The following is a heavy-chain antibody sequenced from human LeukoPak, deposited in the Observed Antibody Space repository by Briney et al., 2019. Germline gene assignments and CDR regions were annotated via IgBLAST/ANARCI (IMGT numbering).Heavy chain of an antibody. Sequence: GGSLRLSCAASGFTFSSYSMNWVRQAPGKGLEWVSSISSSSSYIYYADSVKGRFTISRDNAKNTLYLQMNSLRAEDTAVYYCARGPTYYYDSSGYFYWGQGTLVTVSS. CDR2: ISSSSSYI. D-gene: IGHD3-22*01. J-gene: IGHJ4*02. CDR3: ARGPTYYYDSSGYFY. V-gene: IGHV3-21*01. CDR1: GFTFSSYS.